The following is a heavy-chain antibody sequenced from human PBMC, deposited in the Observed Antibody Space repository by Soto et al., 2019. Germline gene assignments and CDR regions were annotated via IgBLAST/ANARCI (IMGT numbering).Heavy chain of an antibody. Sequence: ASVKVSCKASGYTFTSYYMHWVRQAPGLGLEWMGIINPSGGSTSYAQKFQGRVTMTRDTSTSTVYMELSSLRSEDTAVYYCARDRGSSGYHDAFDIWGQGTMVT. CDR3: ARDRGSSGYHDAFDI. V-gene: IGHV1-46*01. J-gene: IGHJ3*02. D-gene: IGHD3-22*01. CDR2: INPSGGST. CDR1: GYTFTSYY.